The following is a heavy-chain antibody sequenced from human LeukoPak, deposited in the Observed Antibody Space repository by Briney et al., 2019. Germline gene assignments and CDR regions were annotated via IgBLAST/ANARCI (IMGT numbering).Heavy chain of an antibody. CDR3: ARRDSRGYSVPPDY. J-gene: IGHJ4*02. Sequence: GESLKISCKGSGYSFTSYRISWVRQMPGKGLEWMGIIDPSDSYTNYSPSFQGHVTISADKSITTAYLQWSSLKASDTAMYYCARRDSRGYSVPPDYWGQGTLVTVSS. CDR1: GYSFTSYR. V-gene: IGHV5-10-1*01. D-gene: IGHD3-22*01. CDR2: IDPSDSYT.